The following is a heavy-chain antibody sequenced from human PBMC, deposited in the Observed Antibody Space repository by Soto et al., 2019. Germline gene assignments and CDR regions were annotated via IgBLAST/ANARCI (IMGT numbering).Heavy chain of an antibody. Sequence: QVQLVQSGAEVQKPGSSVKVSCKASGGTFSSYAISWVRQAPGQGIEWMGGVIPISETTNYTQKFQGRVTITADESKSTAYMELSSLRSEDTAVYYCARSQGSSTSLEIYYYYYYGMDVWGQGTTVTVSS. D-gene: IGHD2-2*01. CDR1: GGTFSSYA. CDR2: VIPISETT. V-gene: IGHV1-69*01. CDR3: ARSQGSSTSLEIYYYYYYGMDV. J-gene: IGHJ6*02.